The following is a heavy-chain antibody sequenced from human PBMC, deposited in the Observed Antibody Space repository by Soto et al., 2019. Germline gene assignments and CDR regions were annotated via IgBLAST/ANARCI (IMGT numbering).Heavy chain of an antibody. CDR2: ILPRGVST. CDR1: GFTFNTYA. V-gene: IGHV3-23*01. Sequence: GGSLRLSCAASGFTFNTYAMTWVRQAPGKGLEWVSSILPRGVSTNHASSVKGRFIISRDDSRNTLYLQMGSLRADDTAIYYCARGHGWFDPWGQGTLVTVSS. CDR3: ARGHGWFDP. J-gene: IGHJ5*02.